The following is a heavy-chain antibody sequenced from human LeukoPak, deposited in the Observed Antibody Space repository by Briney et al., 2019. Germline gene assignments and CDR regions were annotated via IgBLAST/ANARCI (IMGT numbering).Heavy chain of an antibody. CDR1: GYTLTELS. V-gene: IGHV1-69*13. J-gene: IGHJ4*02. D-gene: IGHD5-18*01. Sequence: PGASVKVSCKVSGYTLTELSMHWVRQAPGQGLEWMGGIIPIFGTANYAQKFQGRVTITADESTSTAYMELSSLRSEDTAVYYCAISTKRGYSYGFDYWGQGTLVTVSS. CDR3: AISTKRGYSYGFDY. CDR2: IIPIFGTA.